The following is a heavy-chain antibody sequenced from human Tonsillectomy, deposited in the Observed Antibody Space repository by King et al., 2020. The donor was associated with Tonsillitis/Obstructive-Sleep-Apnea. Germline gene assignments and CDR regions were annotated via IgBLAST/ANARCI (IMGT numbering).Heavy chain of an antibody. CDR1: GYSFTSYW. CDR2: IYPDDSDT. V-gene: IGHV5-51*01. D-gene: IGHD1/OR15-1a*01. CDR3: ATNRRNKRDYSYYGMDV. Sequence: QLVQSGAEVKKPGESLKISCKGSGYSFTSYWIGWVRQMPGKGLEWMGIIYPDDSDTRYSPSFQGQVTISADKSINTAYLQWSSLKASDTAIYYCATNRRNKRDYSYYGMDVWGQVTTVTVSS. J-gene: IGHJ6*02.